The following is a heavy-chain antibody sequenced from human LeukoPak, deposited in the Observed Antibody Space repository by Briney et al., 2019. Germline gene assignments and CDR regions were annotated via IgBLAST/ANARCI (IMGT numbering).Heavy chain of an antibody. CDR3: ARQNYYGSGSYWFDY. D-gene: IGHD3-10*01. Sequence: PSETLSLTCAVYGGSFSGYYWSWIRQPPGKGLEWIGEINHSGSTNYNPSLKSRVTISVDTSKNQFSLKLSSVTAADTAVYYCARQNYYGSGSYWFDYWGQGTLVTVSS. V-gene: IGHV4-34*01. J-gene: IGHJ4*02. CDR1: GGSFSGYY. CDR2: INHSGST.